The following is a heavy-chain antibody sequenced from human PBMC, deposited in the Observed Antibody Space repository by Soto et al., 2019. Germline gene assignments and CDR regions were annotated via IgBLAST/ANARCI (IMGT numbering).Heavy chain of an antibody. V-gene: IGHV1-18*01. Sequence: ASVKVSCKASGYTFTSYGISWVRLAPGQGLEWMGWISAYNGNTNYAQKLQGRVTMTTDTSTSTAYMELRSLRSDDTDVYYCAREDWNDYYYYGMDVWGQGTTVTVSS. CDR1: GYTFTSYG. CDR2: ISAYNGNT. D-gene: IGHD1-1*01. CDR3: AREDWNDYYYYGMDV. J-gene: IGHJ6*02.